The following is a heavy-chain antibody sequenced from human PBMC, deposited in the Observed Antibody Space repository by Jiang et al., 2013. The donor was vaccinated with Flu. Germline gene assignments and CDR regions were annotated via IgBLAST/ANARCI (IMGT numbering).Heavy chain of an antibody. D-gene: IGHD3-22*01. Sequence: VQLLESGGGVVQPGRSLRLSCAASGFTFSSYAMHWVRQAPGKGLEWVAVISYDGSNKYYADSVKGRFTISRDNSKNTLYLQMNSLRAEDTAVYYCASFSKQLIVVALDIWGQGTMVTVSS. CDR1: GFTFSSYA. CDR2: ISYDGSNK. V-gene: IGHV3-30-3*01. J-gene: IGHJ3*02. CDR3: ASFSKQLIVVALDI.